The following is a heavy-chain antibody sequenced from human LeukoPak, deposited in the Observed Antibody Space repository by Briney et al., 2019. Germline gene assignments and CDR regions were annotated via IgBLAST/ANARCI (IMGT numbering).Heavy chain of an antibody. D-gene: IGHD2-2*02. J-gene: IGHJ6*02. CDR1: GGSISSGGYY. CDR2: IYYSGST. V-gene: IGHV4-61*08. CDR3: ARDSRYCSSTSCYIEMGYYYYDMDV. Sequence: PSQTLSLTCTVSGGSISSGGYYWSWIRQHPGKGLEWIGYIYYSGSTNYNPSLKSRVTISVDTSKNQFSLKLSSVTAADTAVYYCARDSRYCSSTSCYIEMGYYYYDMDVWGQGTTVTVSS.